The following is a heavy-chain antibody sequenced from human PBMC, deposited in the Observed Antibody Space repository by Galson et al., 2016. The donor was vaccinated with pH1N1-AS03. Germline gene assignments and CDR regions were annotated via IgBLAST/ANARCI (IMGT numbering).Heavy chain of an antibody. CDR3: ATAGNYFDIRRFDY. J-gene: IGHJ4*02. Sequence: SVKVSCKASGLTFSSYAISWVRQAPGQGLEWMGGVKGVFRTTNYAQKFQGRITITMDQSTGTAYMEVSSLRAEDTAVYYCATAGNYFDIRRFDYWGQGTMVIVSS. CDR1: GLTFSSYA. D-gene: IGHD3-9*01. CDR2: VKGVFRTT. V-gene: IGHV1-69*05.